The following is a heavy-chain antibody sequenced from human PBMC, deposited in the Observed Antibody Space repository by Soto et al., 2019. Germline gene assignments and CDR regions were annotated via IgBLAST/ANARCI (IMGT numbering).Heavy chain of an antibody. V-gene: IGHV1-69*01. CDR2: IIPISDTT. J-gene: IGHJ6*02. D-gene: IGHD2-2*01. Sequence: QVQLVQSGAEVKKPGSSVKVSCKDSGGTFSSYAISWVRQAPGQGLEWMGGIIPISDTTNYAQKFQGRVTITADESTSTAYMELSSLRSEDTAVYYCARSQGSSTSLEIYYYYYYGMDVWGQGTTVTGSS. CDR1: GGTFSSYA. CDR3: ARSQGSSTSLEIYYYYYYGMDV.